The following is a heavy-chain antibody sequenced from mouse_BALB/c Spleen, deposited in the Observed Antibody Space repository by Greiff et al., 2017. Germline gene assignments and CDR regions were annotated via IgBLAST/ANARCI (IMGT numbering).Heavy chain of an antibody. CDR1: GYTFTDYE. J-gene: IGHJ2*01. V-gene: IGHV1-15*01. D-gene: IGHD1-1*01. Sequence: QVQLQQSGAELVRPGASVTLSCKASGYTFTDYEMHWVKQTPVHGLEWIGAIDPETGGTAYNQKFKDKATLTADKSSSTAYMQLSSLTSEDSAVYYCARDRYGSSYDYWGQGTTLTVSS. CDR2: IDPETGGT. CDR3: ARDRYGSSYDY.